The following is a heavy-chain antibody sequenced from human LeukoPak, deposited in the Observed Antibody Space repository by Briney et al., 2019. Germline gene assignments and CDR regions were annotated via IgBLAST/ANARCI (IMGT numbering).Heavy chain of an antibody. J-gene: IGHJ5*02. CDR1: GFSFSNYW. D-gene: IGHD3-22*01. CDR2: IKQDGSEK. CDR3: ARGGYYSQNWFDP. Sequence: GGSLRLSCAASGFSFSNYWMSWVCQAPGKGLEWVANIKQDGSEKYYVDSVKGRFTISRDNAKNSLYLQMNSLRAEDTAVYYCARGGYYSQNWFDPWGQGTLVTVSS. V-gene: IGHV3-7*01.